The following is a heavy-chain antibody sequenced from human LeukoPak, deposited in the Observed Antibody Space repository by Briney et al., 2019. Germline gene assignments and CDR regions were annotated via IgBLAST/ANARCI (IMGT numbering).Heavy chain of an antibody. CDR1: GGSISSYY. Sequence: SETLSLTCTVSGGSISSYYWSWIRQPPGKGLEWIGYIYYSGSTNYNPSLKSRVTISVDTSKNQFSLKLSSVTAADTAVYYCARDTEGGSGWYSGKQPQDYWGQGTLVTVSS. J-gene: IGHJ4*02. V-gene: IGHV4-59*01. D-gene: IGHD6-19*01. CDR2: IYYSGST. CDR3: ARDTEGGSGWYSGKQPQDY.